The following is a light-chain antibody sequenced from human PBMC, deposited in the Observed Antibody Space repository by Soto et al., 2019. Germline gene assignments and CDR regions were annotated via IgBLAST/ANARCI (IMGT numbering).Light chain of an antibody. CDR2: GVN. CDR1: SSDVGGYNY. CDR3: SSYAGGNNLV. J-gene: IGLJ2*01. V-gene: IGLV2-8*01. Sequence: QSALTQPPSASGSPGQSVAISCTGTSSDVGGYNYVSWYQQHPGIAPKLIIFGVNKRPSGVPDRFSGSKSGNTASLTVSGLQAEDEADYYCSSYAGGNNLVFGGGTKLTV.